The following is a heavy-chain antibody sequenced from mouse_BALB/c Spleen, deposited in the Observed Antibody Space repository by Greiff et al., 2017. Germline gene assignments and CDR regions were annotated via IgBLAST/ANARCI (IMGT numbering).Heavy chain of an antibody. J-gene: IGHJ4*01. D-gene: IGHD2-1*01. CDR1: GYTFTSYW. V-gene: IGHV1-87*01. CDR3: KRDGNPYYYAMDY. Sequence: VQLQESGAELARPGASVKLSCKASGYTFTSYWMQWVKQRPGQGLEWIGAIYPGDGDTRYTQKFKGKATLTADKSSSTAYMQLNSLTSEDSAVYFCKRDGNPYYYAMDYWGQGTSVTVSS. CDR2: IYPGDGDT.